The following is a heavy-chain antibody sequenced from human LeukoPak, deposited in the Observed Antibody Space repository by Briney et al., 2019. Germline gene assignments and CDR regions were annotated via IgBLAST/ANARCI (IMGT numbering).Heavy chain of an antibody. Sequence: GASVKVSCKASGYTFTSYGISWVRQAPGQGLEWMGWISAYNGNTNYAQKLQGRVTMTTDTSTSTAYMELRSLRSEDTAVYYCARVWRPLWFGELRYGMDVWGQGTTVTVSS. D-gene: IGHD3-10*01. CDR1: GYTFTSYG. CDR2: ISAYNGNT. CDR3: ARVWRPLWFGELRYGMDV. V-gene: IGHV1-18*01. J-gene: IGHJ6*02.